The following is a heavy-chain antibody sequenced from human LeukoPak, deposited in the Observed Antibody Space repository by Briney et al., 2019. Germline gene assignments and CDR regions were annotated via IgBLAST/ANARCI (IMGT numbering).Heavy chain of an antibody. D-gene: IGHD6-25*01. CDR1: GDSISRSTYY. Sequence: SETLSLTCTVSGDSISRSTYYWAWIRQPPGKGLEWVGSVYYGRSPYFNPFLESRATISVDTSKNHFSLKMSSVTAADTAVYYCARSSGTGTFSYWGQGTLVTVSS. CDR2: VYYGRSP. J-gene: IGHJ4*02. CDR3: ARSSGTGTFSY. V-gene: IGHV4-39*02.